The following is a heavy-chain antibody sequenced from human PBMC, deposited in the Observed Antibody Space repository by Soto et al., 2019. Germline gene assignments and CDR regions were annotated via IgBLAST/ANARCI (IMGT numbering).Heavy chain of an antibody. CDR1: GGSISSGGYS. Sequence: SETLSLTCAVSGGSISSGGYSWSWIRQPPGKGLEWIGYIYHSGSTSYNPSLKSRVTISVDRSKNQFSLKLSSVTAADTAVYYCARGCVRKHGSGSHLRYYYYYYMDVWGKGTTVTVSS. CDR3: ARGCVRKHGSGSHLRYYYYYYMDV. CDR2: IYHSGST. J-gene: IGHJ6*03. D-gene: IGHD3-10*01. V-gene: IGHV4-30-2*01.